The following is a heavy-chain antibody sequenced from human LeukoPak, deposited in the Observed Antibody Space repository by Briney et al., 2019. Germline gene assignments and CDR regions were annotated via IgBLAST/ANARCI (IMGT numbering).Heavy chain of an antibody. CDR3: ARHREMAKIPSHQALDY. D-gene: IGHD5-24*01. V-gene: IGHV5-51*01. CDR1: GYSFTSYW. J-gene: IGHJ4*02. CDR2: IYPGDSDT. Sequence: GESLKISCQGSGYSFTSYWIGWVRQMPGKGLEWMGIIYPGDSDTRYSPSFQGQVTISADKSISTAYLQWSSLKASDTAMYYCARHREMAKIPSHQALDYWGQGTLVTVSS.